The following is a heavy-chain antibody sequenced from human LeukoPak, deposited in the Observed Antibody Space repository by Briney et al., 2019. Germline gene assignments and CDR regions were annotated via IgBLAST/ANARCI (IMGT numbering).Heavy chain of an antibody. CDR1: GFTFSSYA. CDR3: ARGLLYEQQLGRRQWEYFQH. CDR2: INHSGST. J-gene: IGHJ1*01. V-gene: IGHV4-34*01. Sequence: GSLRLSCAASGFTFSSYAMSWVRQAPGKGLEWIGEINHSGSTNYNPSLKSRVTISVDTSKNQFSLKLSSVTAADTAVYYCARGLLYEQQLGRRQWEYFQHWGQGTLVTVSS. D-gene: IGHD6-13*01.